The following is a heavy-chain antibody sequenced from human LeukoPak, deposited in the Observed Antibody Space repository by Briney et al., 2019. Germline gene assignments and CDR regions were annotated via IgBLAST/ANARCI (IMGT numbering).Heavy chain of an antibody. V-gene: IGHV1-46*01. CDR2: INPSGGST. D-gene: IGHD1-26*01. Sequence: ASVKVSCKASGYTFTSYYMHWVRQAPGQGLEWMGIINPSGGSTSYAQKFQGRVTMTRDTSTSTVYMELSSLRSEDTAVYYCARDKTVGATKNYYYGMDVWGQGTLVTVSS. J-gene: IGHJ6*02. CDR3: ARDKTVGATKNYYYGMDV. CDR1: GYTFTSYY.